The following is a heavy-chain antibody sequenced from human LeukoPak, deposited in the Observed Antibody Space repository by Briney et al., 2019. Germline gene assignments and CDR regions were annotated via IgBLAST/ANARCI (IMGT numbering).Heavy chain of an antibody. D-gene: IGHD3-10*01. Sequence: GASVKVSCKASGYTFTGYYMHWVRQAPGQGLEWMGWINPNSGGTNYAQKLQGRVTMTTDTSTSTACMELRSLRSDDTAVYYCARAGIDTDYYGSAHPNWFDPWGQGTLVTVSS. CDR2: INPNSGGT. J-gene: IGHJ5*02. CDR1: GYTFTGYY. CDR3: ARAGIDTDYYGSAHPNWFDP. V-gene: IGHV1-2*02.